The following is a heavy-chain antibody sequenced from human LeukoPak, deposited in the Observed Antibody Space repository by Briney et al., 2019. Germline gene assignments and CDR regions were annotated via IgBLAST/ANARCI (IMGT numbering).Heavy chain of an antibody. Sequence: GGSLRLSCATSGFTFNTNAMSWVRQAPGKGLEWVSAITGGGDYTDYADSVKGRFTISRDNSKNTLYLQMSSLRAGDTALYYCAKRRWDSSGYFDYWGQGTLVTVSS. D-gene: IGHD3-22*01. CDR3: AKRRWDSSGYFDY. V-gene: IGHV3-23*01. CDR1: GFTFNTNA. CDR2: ITGGGDYT. J-gene: IGHJ4*02.